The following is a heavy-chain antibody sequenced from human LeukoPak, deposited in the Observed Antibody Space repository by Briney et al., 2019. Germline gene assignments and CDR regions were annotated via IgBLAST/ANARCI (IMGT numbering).Heavy chain of an antibody. CDR1: GGSIGSGYY. CDR2: IRYGGTT. V-gene: IGHV4-39*02. Sequence: SETLSLTCTVSGGSIGSGYYWAWIRQPPGKGLEWIGSIRYGGTTHYNPSLQSRVTISADTSKNQFALDLRSVTAADTAVYYCTRDIGDFVSDFWGQGTLVTVSS. J-gene: IGHJ4*02. D-gene: IGHD2-21*02. CDR3: TRDIGDFVSDF.